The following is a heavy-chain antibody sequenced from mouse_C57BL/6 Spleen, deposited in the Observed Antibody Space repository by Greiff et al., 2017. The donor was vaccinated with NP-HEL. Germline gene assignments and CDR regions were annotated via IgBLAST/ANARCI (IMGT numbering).Heavy chain of an antibody. CDR3: ARGLYGNFVVLDY. CDR2: INPSNGGT. D-gene: IGHD2-1*01. CDR1: GYTFTSYW. J-gene: IGHJ2*01. Sequence: VQLQQPGTELVKPGASVKLSCKASGYTFTSYWMHWVKQRPGQGLEWIGNINPSNGGTNYNEKFKSKATLTVDKSSSTAYMQLSSLTSEDSAVYYCARGLYGNFVVLDYWGQGTTLTVSS. V-gene: IGHV1-53*01.